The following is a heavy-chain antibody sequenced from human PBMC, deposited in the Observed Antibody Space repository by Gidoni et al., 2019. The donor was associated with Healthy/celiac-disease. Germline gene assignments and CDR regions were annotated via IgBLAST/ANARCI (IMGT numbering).Heavy chain of an antibody. CDR1: GGSISSSSYY. Sequence: QLQLQESGPGLVKPSETLSLTCTVSGGSISSSSYYWGWIRQPPGKGLEWIGSIYYSGSTYYNPSLKSRVTISVDTSKNQFSLKLSSVTAADTAVYYCARHPGPWDIVLMVYAYYFDYWGQGTLVTVSS. CDR3: ARHPGPWDIVLMVYAYYFDY. CDR2: IYYSGST. D-gene: IGHD2-8*01. J-gene: IGHJ4*02. V-gene: IGHV4-39*01.